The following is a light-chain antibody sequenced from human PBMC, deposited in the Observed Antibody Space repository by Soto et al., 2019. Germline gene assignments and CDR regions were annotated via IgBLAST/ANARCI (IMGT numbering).Light chain of an antibody. CDR2: DAS. V-gene: IGKV3-11*01. J-gene: IGKJ1*01. Sequence: EIFLTQSPSTLSLSPGERATLSCRASQSVGSYLGWYQQKPGQAPRLLIYDASNRATGIPARFSGSGFGTDFTLTISSLAPEDFEVYYCQQYSYWPRTFGQGTKVDIK. CDR3: QQYSYWPRT. CDR1: QSVGSY.